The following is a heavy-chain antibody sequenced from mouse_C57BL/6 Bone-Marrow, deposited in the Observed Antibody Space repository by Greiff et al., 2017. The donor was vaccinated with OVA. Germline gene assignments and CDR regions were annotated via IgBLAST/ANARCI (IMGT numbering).Heavy chain of an antibody. J-gene: IGHJ4*01. CDR1: GYTFTSYW. CDR3: ARDDFYAMDY. Sequence: VQLQQPGAELVKPGASVKLSCKASGYTFTSYWMHWVKQRPGQGLEWIGLIHPNSGSTNYNEKFKSKATLTVDKSSSTAYMQLSSLTSEDSAVYYCARDDFYAMDYWGQGTSVTVSS. V-gene: IGHV1-64*01. CDR2: IHPNSGST.